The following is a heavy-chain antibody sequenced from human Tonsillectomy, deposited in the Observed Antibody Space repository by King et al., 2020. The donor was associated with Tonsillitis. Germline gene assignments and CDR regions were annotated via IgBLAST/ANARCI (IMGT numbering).Heavy chain of an antibody. J-gene: IGHJ4*02. V-gene: IGHV4-39*01. CDR1: GGSISSSSYY. D-gene: IGHD4-17*01. Sequence: QLQESGPGLVKPSETLSLTCTVSGGSISSSSYYWGWIRQPPGKGLEWIGRIYYSGSTYYNPSLKSRVIMSVDTSKNQFSLKMSFVTAADTAVYYCARTRSYGDHDYWGQGTLVTVSS. CDR2: IYYSGST. CDR3: ARTRSYGDHDY.